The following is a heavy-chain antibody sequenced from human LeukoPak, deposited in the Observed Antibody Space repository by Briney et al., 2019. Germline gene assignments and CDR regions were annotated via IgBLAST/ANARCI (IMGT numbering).Heavy chain of an antibody. CDR2: INHSGST. J-gene: IGHJ6*03. Sequence: SETLSLTCAVYGGSLNGYYWSWIRQPPGKGLEWIGEINHSGSTNYNPSLKSRVTISVDTSKNEFSLKLSSVTAADTAVYYCARDLRGYSGYDYPPYYYYYMDVWGKGTTVTVSS. CDR1: GGSLNGYY. D-gene: IGHD5-12*01. CDR3: ARDLRGYSGYDYPPYYYYYMDV. V-gene: IGHV4-34*01.